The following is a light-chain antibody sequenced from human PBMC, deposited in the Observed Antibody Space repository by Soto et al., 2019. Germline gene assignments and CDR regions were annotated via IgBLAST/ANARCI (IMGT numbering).Light chain of an antibody. Sequence: DIQMTQSPSTLSASVGDRVTITCRASQSISTWLAWYQQKAGKAPKLLIYDASTLESGVPSRFSGNGSETEFTLTIGSLQPDDFATYYCQLYNSYSWTFGQGTKVEIK. CDR3: QLYNSYSWT. J-gene: IGKJ1*01. CDR1: QSISTW. CDR2: DAS. V-gene: IGKV1-5*01.